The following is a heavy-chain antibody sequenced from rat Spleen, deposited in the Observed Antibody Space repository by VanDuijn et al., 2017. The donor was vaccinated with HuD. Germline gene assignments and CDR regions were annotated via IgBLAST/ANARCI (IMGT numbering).Heavy chain of an antibody. V-gene: IGHV3-3*01. CDR3: ARTMYTADYYYVPFAY. D-gene: IGHD1-6*01. Sequence: EGQLQESGPGLVKPSQSLSLTCSVTGYSISSSYKWNWIRKFPGNKLEWMGYINNAGSTNYNPSLKSRISITRDTSKNQFFLQINSVTTEDTATYYCARTMYTADYYYVPFAYWGQGTLVTVSS. CDR1: GYSISSSYK. J-gene: IGHJ3*01. CDR2: INNAGST.